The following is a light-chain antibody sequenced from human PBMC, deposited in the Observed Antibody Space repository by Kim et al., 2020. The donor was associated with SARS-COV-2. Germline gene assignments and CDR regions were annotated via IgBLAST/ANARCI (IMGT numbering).Light chain of an antibody. V-gene: IGKV1-5*03. CDR3: QQYNSYSYT. J-gene: IGKJ2*01. CDR2: KAS. CDR1: LSVGSS. Sequence: DIQMTQSPSTLSASLGDRVTITCRASLSVGSSLAWYQQKPGKAPILLIYKASNLEGGVPSRFSGSGYGTEFTLTIASLQPDDFATYYGQQYNSYSYTFGQGTKLEI.